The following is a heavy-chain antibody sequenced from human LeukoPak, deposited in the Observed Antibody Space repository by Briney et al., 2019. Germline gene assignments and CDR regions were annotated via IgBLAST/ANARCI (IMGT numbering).Heavy chain of an antibody. D-gene: IGHD4-17*01. CDR2: ISGSGGST. Sequence: GGSLRLSCAASGFTFSSYAMSWVRQAPGKGPEWVSAISGSGGSTYYADSVKGRFTISRDNSKNTLYLQMNSLRAEDTAVYYCAKYKLMTTVTTPDYWGQGTLVTVSS. V-gene: IGHV3-23*01. CDR3: AKYKLMTTVTTPDY. J-gene: IGHJ4*02. CDR1: GFTFSSYA.